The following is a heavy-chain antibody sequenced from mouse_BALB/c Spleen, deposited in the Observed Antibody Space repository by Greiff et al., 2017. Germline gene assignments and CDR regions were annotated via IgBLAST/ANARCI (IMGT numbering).Heavy chain of an antibody. CDR3: ARRRDYGYGAMDY. CDR2: IYPGNGDT. V-gene: IGHV1-12*01. CDR1: GYTFTSYN. J-gene: IGHJ4*01. Sequence: VQLQQPGAELVKPGASVKMSCKASGYTFTSYNMHWVKQTPGQGLEWIGAIYPGNGDTSYNQKFKGKATLTADKSSSTAYMQLSSLTSEDSAVYYCARRRDYGYGAMDYWGQGTSVTVSS. D-gene: IGHD1-2*01.